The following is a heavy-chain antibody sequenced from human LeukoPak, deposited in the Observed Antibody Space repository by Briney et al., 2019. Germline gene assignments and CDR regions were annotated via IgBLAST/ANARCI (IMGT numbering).Heavy chain of an antibody. Sequence: ASVKVSCKASGYTFTNYGISWVRQAPGQGLEWMGWISAYNGHTNYARKLQGRVTMTTDTSTSTAYMELRSLRSDDTAVYYCARYYGSGSALISVPFDYWGQGTLVTVSS. CDR3: ARYYGSGSALISVPFDY. D-gene: IGHD3-10*01. CDR1: GYTFTNYG. V-gene: IGHV1-18*01. CDR2: ISAYNGHT. J-gene: IGHJ4*02.